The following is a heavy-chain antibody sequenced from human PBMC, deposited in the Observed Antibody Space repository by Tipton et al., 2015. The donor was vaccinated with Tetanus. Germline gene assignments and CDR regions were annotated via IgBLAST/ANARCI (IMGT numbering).Heavy chain of an antibody. CDR2: ISSTSRYI. CDR3: VSGSALDS. Sequence: SLRLSCEVSGFSFGNYKMNWVRQGLGRGLEWVSSISSTSRYINYADSVKGRFTISRDNAKNSLFLEMNSLRADDTAVYYCVSGSALDSWGQGTLITVSS. D-gene: IGHD6-25*01. CDR1: GFSFGNYK. J-gene: IGHJ4*02. V-gene: IGHV3-21*01.